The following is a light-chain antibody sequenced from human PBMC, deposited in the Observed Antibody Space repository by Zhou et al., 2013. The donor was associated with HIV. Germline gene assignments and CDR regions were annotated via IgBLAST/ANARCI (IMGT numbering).Light chain of an antibody. CDR2: DAS. Sequence: AIQLTQSPSSLSASVGDRVTITCRASQGISSALAWYQQKPGKAPNLLIYDASSLESGVPSRFSGSGSGTDFTLTISSLQPEDFATYHCQQSYNTPVTFAGGTKV. CDR1: QGISSA. CDR3: QQSYNTPVT. J-gene: IGKJ4*01. V-gene: IGKV1D-13*01.